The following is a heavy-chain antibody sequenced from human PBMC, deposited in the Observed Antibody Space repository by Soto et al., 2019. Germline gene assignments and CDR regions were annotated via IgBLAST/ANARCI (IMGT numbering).Heavy chain of an antibody. J-gene: IGHJ5*02. CDR3: ARGVTMVRGVTSLTWFDP. V-gene: IGHV1-69*02. CDR1: GGTFSSYT. D-gene: IGHD3-10*01. Sequence: QVQLVQSGAEVKKPGSSVKVSCKASGGTFSSYTISWVRQAPGQGLEWMGRIIPILGIANYAQKFQGRVTITADKSPSTAYMELSSLRSEDTAVYYCARGVTMVRGVTSLTWFDPWGQGTLVTVSS. CDR2: IIPILGIA.